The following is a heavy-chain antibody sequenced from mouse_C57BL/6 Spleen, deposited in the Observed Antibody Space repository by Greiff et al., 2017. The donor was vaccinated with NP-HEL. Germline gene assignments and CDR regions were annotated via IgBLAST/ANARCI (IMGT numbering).Heavy chain of an antibody. D-gene: IGHD2-3*01. CDR1: GFTFTDDY. CDR2: IRNKANVYTT. J-gene: IGHJ4*01. Sequence: EVKVVESGGGLVQPGGSLSLSCAASGFTFTDDYMSWVRQPPGKALEWLGFIRNKANVYTTEYSASVKGRFTISRGNSQSILYLQMNALRAEDSATYYCARSGYYETFYYAMDYWGQGTSVTVSS. CDR3: ARSGYYETFYYAMDY. V-gene: IGHV7-3*01.